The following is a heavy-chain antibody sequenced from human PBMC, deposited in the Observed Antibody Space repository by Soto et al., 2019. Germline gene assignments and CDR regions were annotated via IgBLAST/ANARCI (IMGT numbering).Heavy chain of an antibody. CDR1: GGTFSSYA. D-gene: IGHD1-26*01. CDR2: IIPIFGTA. Sequence: SVKVSCQASGGTFSSYAISWVRQAPGQGLEWMGGIIPIFGTANYAQKFQGRVTITADESTSTAYMELNSLRSEDTAVYYCARDLYSGSPDAFDIWGQGTMVTVSS. J-gene: IGHJ3*02. CDR3: ARDLYSGSPDAFDI. V-gene: IGHV1-69*13.